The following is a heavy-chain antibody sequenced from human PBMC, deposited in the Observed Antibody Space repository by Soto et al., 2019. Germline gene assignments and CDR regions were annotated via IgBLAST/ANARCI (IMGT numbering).Heavy chain of an antibody. Sequence: EVQLVESGGALVQAGGSLRLSCAASSFTFSDYGMNWVRQAPGKGLEWLSYISRTSTTLYYADSVKGRFTISSDNAKNSLYLQMNSLRDEDTGVYYCARDRRKRNFFDSWGQGTLVIVSS. CDR1: SFTFSDYG. D-gene: IGHD6-6*01. V-gene: IGHV3-48*02. J-gene: IGHJ4*02. CDR2: ISRTSTTL. CDR3: ARDRRKRNFFDS.